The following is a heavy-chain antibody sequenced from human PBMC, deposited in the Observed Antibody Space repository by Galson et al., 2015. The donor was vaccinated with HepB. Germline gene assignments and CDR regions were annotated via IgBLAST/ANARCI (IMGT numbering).Heavy chain of an antibody. D-gene: IGHD6-6*01. V-gene: IGHV3-53*01. Sequence: TLRLSCAASGFTVSSNYMSWVRQAPGKGLEWVSVIYSGGSTYYPDSGKGRFTISRDNSQNTLYLQMNSLRAEDTAVYYWATDSSSSGDYFDYWGQGTLVTVSS. CDR3: ATDSSSSGDYFDY. CDR1: GFTVSSNY. J-gene: IGHJ4*02. CDR2: IYSGGST.